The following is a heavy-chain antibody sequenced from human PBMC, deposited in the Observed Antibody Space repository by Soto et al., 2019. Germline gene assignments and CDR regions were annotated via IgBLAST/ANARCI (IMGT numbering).Heavy chain of an antibody. CDR2: IYYSGST. V-gene: IGHV4-61*01. J-gene: IGHJ6*02. CDR1: GGSVSSGSYY. Sequence: SETLSLTCTVSGGSVSSGSYYWSWIRQPPGKGLEWIGYIYYSGSTNYNPSLKSRVTISVDTSKNQFSLKLSSVTAADTAVYYCARDPLGFGELLSYYYGMDVWGQGTTVTAP. CDR3: ARDPLGFGELLSYYYGMDV. D-gene: IGHD3-10*01.